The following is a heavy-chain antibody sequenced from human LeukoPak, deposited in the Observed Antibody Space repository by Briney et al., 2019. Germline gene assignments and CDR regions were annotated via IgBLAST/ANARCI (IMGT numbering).Heavy chain of an antibody. J-gene: IGHJ5*02. CDR1: GYTFSTYD. V-gene: IGHV1-8*01. CDR2: INPNSGKT. CDR3: VRAAQEGRDSMTGTHTGNWFDP. D-gene: IGHD3-9*01. Sequence: ASVKVSCKASGYTFSTYDINWVRQVTGQGPEWMGWINPNSGKTGYSQKFQGRINLTRNTSISTAYMEVSSLRPGDTALYYCVRAAQEGRDSMTGTHTGNWFDPWGQGTLVTVSS.